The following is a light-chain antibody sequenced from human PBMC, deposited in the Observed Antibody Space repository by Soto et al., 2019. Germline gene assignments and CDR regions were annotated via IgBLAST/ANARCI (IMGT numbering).Light chain of an antibody. Sequence: EIVLTQSPATLSLSPGERATLSCRASQSVSSYLAWYQQKPGQAPRLLIYDASNRATGIPARFSGSGSGTDFTLNISSLEPEDFAVYYGQQRSNWYTFGQGTKLEIK. V-gene: IGKV3-11*01. CDR1: QSVSSY. J-gene: IGKJ2*01. CDR3: QQRSNWYT. CDR2: DAS.